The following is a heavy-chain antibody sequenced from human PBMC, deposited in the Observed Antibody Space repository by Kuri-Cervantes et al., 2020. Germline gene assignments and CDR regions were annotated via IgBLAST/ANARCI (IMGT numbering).Heavy chain of an antibody. CDR2: ISSSSSTI. J-gene: IGHJ4*02. Sequence: GESLKISCAASGFTFSSYTMNWVRQAPGKGLEWVSYISSSSSTIYYADSVKGRFTISRDNAKNSLFLQMNSLRAEDTAVYYCARTKWELLNYFDYWGQGTLVTVSS. V-gene: IGHV3-48*01. CDR3: ARTKWELLNYFDY. D-gene: IGHD1-26*01. CDR1: GFTFSSYT.